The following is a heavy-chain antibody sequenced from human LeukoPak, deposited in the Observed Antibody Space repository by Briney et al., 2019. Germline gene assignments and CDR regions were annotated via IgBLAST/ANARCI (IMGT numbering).Heavy chain of an antibody. V-gene: IGHV3-30*18. D-gene: IGHD3-3*01. J-gene: IGHJ4*02. CDR2: ISYDGSNK. Sequence: GGSLRLSCAASGFTFSSYGMHWVRQAPGKGLEWVAVISYDGSNKYYADSVKGRFTISRDNSKNTLYLQMNSLRAEDTAVYYCAKDKWSYYDFWSGVGDYWGQGTLVTVSS. CDR3: AKDKWSYYDFWSGVGDY. CDR1: GFTFSSYG.